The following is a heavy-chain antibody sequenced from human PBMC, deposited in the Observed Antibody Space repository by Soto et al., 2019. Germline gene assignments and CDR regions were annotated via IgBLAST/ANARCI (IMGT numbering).Heavy chain of an antibody. CDR3: AREQLVHYYYYGMDV. CDR2: INPNSGGT. J-gene: IGHJ6*02. Sequence: ASVKVSCKASGYTFTGYYMHWVRQAPGQGLEWMGWINPNSGGTNYAQKFQGWVTMTRDTSISTAYMELSRLRSDDTAVYYCAREQLVHYYYYGMDVWGQGTTVTVPS. D-gene: IGHD6-6*01. CDR1: GYTFTGYY. V-gene: IGHV1-2*04.